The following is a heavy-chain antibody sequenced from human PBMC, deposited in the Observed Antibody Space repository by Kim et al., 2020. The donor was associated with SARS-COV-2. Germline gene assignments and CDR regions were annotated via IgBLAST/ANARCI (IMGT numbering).Heavy chain of an antibody. CDR2: IYYSGST. CDR3: ARYKVARMLRGGMISHM. D-gene: IGHD3-10*01. V-gene: IGHV4-59*08. CDR1: GGSINSYY. J-gene: IGHJ6*03. Sequence: SETLSLTCTVSGGSINSYYWSWIRQSPGKGLEWIGYIYYSGSTNYNPSLKRRVTISQATANNQVSRKLSSVTAADTAVYYFARYKVARMLRGGMISHM.